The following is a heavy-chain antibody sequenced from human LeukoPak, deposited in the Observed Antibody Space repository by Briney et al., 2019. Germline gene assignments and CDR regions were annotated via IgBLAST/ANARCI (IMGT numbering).Heavy chain of an antibody. D-gene: IGHD1-26*01. CDR3: VRAGWEIDY. Sequence: GGSLRLSCEASGFTFVDYGMSWVRQPPGKGGEWVSGISRDGGSTDYADSVKGRFTISRDDAKNALFLQTDSLRVEDTAVYYCVRAGWEIDYWGQGTLVTVSS. CDR2: ISRDGGST. CDR1: GFTFVDYG. J-gene: IGHJ4*02. V-gene: IGHV3-20*04.